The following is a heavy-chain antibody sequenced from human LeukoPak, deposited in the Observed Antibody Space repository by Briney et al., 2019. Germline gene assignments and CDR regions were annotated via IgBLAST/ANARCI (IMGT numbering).Heavy chain of an antibody. D-gene: IGHD4-23*01. J-gene: IGHJ3*01. CDR3: VRSGGL. CDR2: ISYSGST. CDR1: GGSVSSYH. Sequence: SETLSLTCNVSGGSVSSYHWGWIRQPPGKGLEWIGHISYSGSTNYNPSLKSRVTISVDTSKNQFSLRLSSVTAADTAVYYCVRSGGLWGQGTMVTVSS. V-gene: IGHV4-59*02.